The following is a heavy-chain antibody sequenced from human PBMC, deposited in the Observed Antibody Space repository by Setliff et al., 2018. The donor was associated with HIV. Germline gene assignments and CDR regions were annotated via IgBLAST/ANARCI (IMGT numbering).Heavy chain of an antibody. CDR2: ISSDGGSM. CDR1: GFMFSSYG. J-gene: IGHJ6*02. V-gene: IGHV3-64*02. Sequence: PGESLKISCAASGFMFSSYGMHWVRQAPGKGLEHISGISSDGGSMYYADSVRGRFIISRDNSKNTLYLQMDSLRGDDLAVYYCASGKNYIFWSSYFGMDVWGQGTTVTVSS. D-gene: IGHD3-3*01. CDR3: ASGKNYIFWSSYFGMDV.